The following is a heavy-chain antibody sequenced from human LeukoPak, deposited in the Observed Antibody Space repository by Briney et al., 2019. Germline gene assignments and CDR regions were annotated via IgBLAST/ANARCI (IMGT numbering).Heavy chain of an antibody. J-gene: IGHJ4*02. CDR3: AKGPRITVALVGPPDY. V-gene: IGHV3-7*03. Sequence: AGGSLRLSCTASGFTISTYWMSWVRQAPGKGLEWVANINQDGSKKYYVDSVKGRFTISRDNVKNSVYLQMNSLRAEDTALYYCAKGPRITVALVGPPDYWGQGTLVTVSS. CDR2: INQDGSKK. D-gene: IGHD6-19*01. CDR1: GFTISTYW.